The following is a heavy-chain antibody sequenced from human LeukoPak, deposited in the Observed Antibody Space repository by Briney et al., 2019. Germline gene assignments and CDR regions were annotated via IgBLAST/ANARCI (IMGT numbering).Heavy chain of an antibody. D-gene: IGHD3-16*02. Sequence: GGSLTLSCAASGFTFSNYWMSRVRQAPGKGLEWVANIKQDVSEKYYVDSVKGRFTISRDNAKNSLYLQMNSLRAEDTAVYYCARDRESLDYVWGSYRFFHYWGQGTLVTVSS. CDR1: GFTFSNYW. J-gene: IGHJ4*02. CDR2: IKQDVSEK. CDR3: ARDRESLDYVWGSYRFFHY. V-gene: IGHV3-7*03.